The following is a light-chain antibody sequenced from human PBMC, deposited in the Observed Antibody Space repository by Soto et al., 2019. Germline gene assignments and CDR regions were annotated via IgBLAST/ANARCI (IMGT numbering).Light chain of an antibody. V-gene: IGKV3-20*01. J-gene: IGKJ2*01. CDR2: GAS. CDR3: QQYGTSPGT. CDR1: QSVHSRY. Sequence: EIVLTQSPDTLSLSPGERATLSCRASQSVHSRYLAWYQQKPGLAPRLLISGASSRATGIPDRFSGSGSGTDFTLTIDRLESEDFAMYYCQQYGTSPGTFGQGTKLEIK.